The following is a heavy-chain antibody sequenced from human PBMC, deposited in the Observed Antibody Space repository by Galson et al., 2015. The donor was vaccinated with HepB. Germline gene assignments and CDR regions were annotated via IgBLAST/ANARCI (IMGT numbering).Heavy chain of an antibody. D-gene: IGHD5-18*01. CDR2: IYPGDSDT. Sequence: QSGAEVKKPGESLKISCKGSGYSFTSYWIGWVRQMPGKGLEWMGIIYPGDSDTRYSPSFQGQVTISADKSISTAYLQWSSLKASDTAMYSGARLLYSYGYNNFDYGGQGTLFTVSS. J-gene: IGHJ4*02. V-gene: IGHV5-51*03. CDR1: GYSFTSYW. CDR3: ARLLYSYGYNNFDY.